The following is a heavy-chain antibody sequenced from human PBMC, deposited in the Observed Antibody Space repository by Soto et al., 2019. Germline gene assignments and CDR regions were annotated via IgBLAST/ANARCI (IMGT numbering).Heavy chain of an antibody. D-gene: IGHD2-21*02. CDR1: GGSISSDYYH. V-gene: IGHV4-30-4*08. CDR3: AREDDGGDTLDV. J-gene: IGHJ6*02. CDR2: IHHSGSI. Sequence: TLSLACTVSGGSISSDYYHWTSIRQSPERGLEWIGYIHHSGSILYNPSLKSRVTISVDTSKNQFSLHLSSPTAADTAVYFCAREDDGGDTLDVWGQGTTVTVSS.